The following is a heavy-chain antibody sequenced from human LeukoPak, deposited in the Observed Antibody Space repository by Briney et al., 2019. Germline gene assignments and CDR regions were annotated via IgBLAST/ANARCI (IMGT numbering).Heavy chain of an antibody. CDR3: ARVLGTGGFLGY. V-gene: IGHV1-2*02. J-gene: IGHJ4*02. CDR1: GYTFTGYY. CDR2: INPNSGGT. D-gene: IGHD7-27*01. Sequence: ASVKVSCKASGYTFTGYYMHWVRQAPGQGLDWVGWINPNSGGTNYAQKFQGRVTMTRDTSISTAYMELSRLRSDDTAVYYCARVLGTGGFLGYWGQGTLVTVSS.